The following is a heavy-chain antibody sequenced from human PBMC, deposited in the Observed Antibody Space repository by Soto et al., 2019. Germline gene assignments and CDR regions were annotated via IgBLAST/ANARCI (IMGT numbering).Heavy chain of an antibody. V-gene: IGHV4-34*01. CDR1: GGSFSGYY. J-gene: IGHJ4*02. Sequence: SETLCLTCAVYGGSFSGYYWSWSRQPPGKGLEWIGEINHSGSTNYNPSLKSRVTISVDTSKNQFSLKLSSVTAADTAVYYVARGHRGPRSFEDWGQGTLVTVDS. D-gene: IGHD2-15*01. CDR2: INHSGST. CDR3: ARGHRGPRSFED.